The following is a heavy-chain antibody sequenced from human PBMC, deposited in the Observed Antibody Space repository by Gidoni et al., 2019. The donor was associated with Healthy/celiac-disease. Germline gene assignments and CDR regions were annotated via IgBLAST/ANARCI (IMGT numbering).Heavy chain of an antibody. V-gene: IGHV3-48*02. Sequence: EVQLVEYGGGLVQPGGSLRLSCVASGLNLRSSSMNWVRQAPGRGLEWVSYISSSSTTIYYADSVKGRFTISRDNAKNSLYLQMNSLRDEDTAVYYCVRSPGYCSGGSCTGYWGQGTLVTVSS. CDR1: GLNLRSSS. CDR2: ISSSSTTI. J-gene: IGHJ4*02. D-gene: IGHD2-15*01. CDR3: VRSPGYCSGGSCTGY.